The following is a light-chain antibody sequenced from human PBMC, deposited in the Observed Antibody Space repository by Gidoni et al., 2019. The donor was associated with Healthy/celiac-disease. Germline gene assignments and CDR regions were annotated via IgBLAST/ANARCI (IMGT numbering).Light chain of an antibody. CDR3: QQYHGWPPWT. V-gene: IGKV3-15*01. Sequence: EIVLMQSPATLYVSPGERVTLSCRASQSLSGHLAWFQQKLGQAPRLLIYDATTRATGTPARFSGSLSGTEYTLAITALQSEDFAIYFCQQYHGWPPWTFGQGTKVEVK. J-gene: IGKJ1*01. CDR2: DAT. CDR1: QSLSGH.